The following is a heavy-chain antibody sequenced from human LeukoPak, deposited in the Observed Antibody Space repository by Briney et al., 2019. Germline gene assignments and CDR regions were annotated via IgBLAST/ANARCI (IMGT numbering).Heavy chain of an antibody. CDR3: AREFAGTGAFDI. V-gene: IGHV1-69*06. J-gene: IGHJ3*02. D-gene: IGHD6-13*01. CDR1: GGTFSSYD. CDR2: IIPIFGTA. Sequence: SVKVSCKASGGTFSSYDINWVRQAPGQGLEWMGGIIPIFGTANYAQKFQGRVTITADKSTSTAYMELSSLRSEDTAVYYCAREFAGTGAFDIWGQGTMVTVSS.